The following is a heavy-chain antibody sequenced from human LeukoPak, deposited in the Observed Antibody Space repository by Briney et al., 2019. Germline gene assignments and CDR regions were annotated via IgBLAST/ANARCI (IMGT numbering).Heavy chain of an antibody. Sequence: SVKVSCKASEGTFNCYAISWVRQAPGQGVEWMGRIIPMLNIVNNVQKFQDRVTITADKSTSTAYMELSSLKSEDTAVYYCARGGLGSGADWFDPWGQGTQVTVSS. CDR3: ARGGLGSGADWFDP. D-gene: IGHD2-15*01. CDR2: IIPMLNIV. J-gene: IGHJ5*02. CDR1: EGTFNCYA. V-gene: IGHV1-69*04.